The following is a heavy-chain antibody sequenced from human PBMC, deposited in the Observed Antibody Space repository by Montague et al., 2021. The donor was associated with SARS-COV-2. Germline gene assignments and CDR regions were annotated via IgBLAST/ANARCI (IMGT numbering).Heavy chain of an antibody. CDR2: IYHSGST. J-gene: IGHJ5*02. Sequence: SETLSLTCTVSGYSISSGYYWGWIRQPPGKGLEWIGSIYHSGSTYYNPSPKSRVTISVDTSKNQFSLKLSSVTAADTAAYYCARDCYDYGSGSYQRGIDPWGQGTTVTVSS. CDR3: ARDCYDYGSGSYQRGIDP. CDR1: GYSISSGYY. V-gene: IGHV4-38-2*02. D-gene: IGHD3-10*01.